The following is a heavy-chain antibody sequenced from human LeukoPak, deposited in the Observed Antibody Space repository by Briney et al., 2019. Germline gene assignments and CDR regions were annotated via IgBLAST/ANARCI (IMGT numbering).Heavy chain of an antibody. V-gene: IGHV3-23*01. CDR2: ISGSGGST. Sequence: GGSLRLSCAASGFTVSSYAMGWVRQAPGKGLEWVSAISGSGGSTYYADSVKGRFTISRDNNKHTLYLQMNSLRPEDTAVYYCAKKHHSRGWYGFDPWAQGTLVSVP. CDR1: GFTVSSYA. D-gene: IGHD6-19*01. CDR3: AKKHHSRGWYGFDP. J-gene: IGHJ5*02.